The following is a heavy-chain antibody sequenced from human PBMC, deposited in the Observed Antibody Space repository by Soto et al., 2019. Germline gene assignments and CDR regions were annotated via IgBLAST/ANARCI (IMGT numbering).Heavy chain of an antibody. CDR2: INTYNGNT. Sequence: ASVTVSCKASGYTLTSFGVSWVRQEPGQGLEYMGWINTYNGNTNHAQKFQGRVTMTTDTSTNTAYMELRSLRSDDTAMYYCARDSIVRTYGELFYWGQGTLVTVSS. D-gene: IGHD3-10*01. CDR3: ARDSIVRTYGELFY. J-gene: IGHJ4*02. V-gene: IGHV1-18*01. CDR1: GYTLTSFG.